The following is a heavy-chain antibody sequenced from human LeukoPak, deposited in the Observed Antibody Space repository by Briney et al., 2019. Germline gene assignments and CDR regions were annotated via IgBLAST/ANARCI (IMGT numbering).Heavy chain of an antibody. V-gene: IGHV4-59*01. CDR3: ARVLYDSSGYYVDY. Sequence: SETLSLTCTVSGGSISSYYWSWIRQPPGKGLEWIGYIYYSGSTNYNPSLKSRVTISVDTSKNQSSLKLSSVTAADTAVYYCARVLYDSSGYYVDYWGQGTLVTVSS. CDR2: IYYSGST. CDR1: GGSISSYY. D-gene: IGHD3-22*01. J-gene: IGHJ4*02.